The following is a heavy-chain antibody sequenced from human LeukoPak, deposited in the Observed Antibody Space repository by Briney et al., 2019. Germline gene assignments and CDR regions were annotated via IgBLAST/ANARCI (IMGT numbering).Heavy chain of an antibody. Sequence: PSETLSLTCSVSGGSISSYYWSWIRQPPGKGLEWIGCMYYSGSTNYNPSLKSRVTISVDTSKNQFFLKLTSVTTADTAVYFCARGRIGGANWGQGTLVTVSS. D-gene: IGHD4-23*01. J-gene: IGHJ4*02. CDR1: GGSISSYY. V-gene: IGHV4-59*01. CDR2: MYYSGST. CDR3: ARGRIGGAN.